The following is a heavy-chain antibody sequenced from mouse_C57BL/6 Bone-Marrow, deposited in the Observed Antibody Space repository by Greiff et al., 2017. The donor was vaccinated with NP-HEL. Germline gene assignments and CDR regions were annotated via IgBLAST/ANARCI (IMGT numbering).Heavy chain of an antibody. V-gene: IGHV1-26*01. Sequence: EVQLQQSGPELVKPGASVKISCKASGYTFTDYYMNWVKQSHGKSLEWIGDINPNNGGTSYNQKFKGKATLTVDKSSSTAYMELRSLTSEDSAVYDCARWITTVVEFWYFDVWGTGTTVTVSS. D-gene: IGHD1-1*01. CDR2: INPNNGGT. J-gene: IGHJ1*03. CDR1: GYTFTDYY. CDR3: ARWITTVVEFWYFDV.